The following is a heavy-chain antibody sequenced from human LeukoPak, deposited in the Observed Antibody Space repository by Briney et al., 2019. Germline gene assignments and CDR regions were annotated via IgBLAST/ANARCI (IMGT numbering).Heavy chain of an antibody. CDR2: IIPIFGTA. Sequence: SVKVSCKASGGTFSSYAISWVRQAPGQGLEWMGGIIPIFGTANYAQKFQGRVTITADESTSTAYMELSSLRSEDTAVYYCAQTPSYYYDSSGSDYWGQGTLVTVSS. J-gene: IGHJ4*02. CDR3: AQTPSYYYDSSGSDY. CDR1: GGTFSSYA. V-gene: IGHV1-69*13. D-gene: IGHD3-22*01.